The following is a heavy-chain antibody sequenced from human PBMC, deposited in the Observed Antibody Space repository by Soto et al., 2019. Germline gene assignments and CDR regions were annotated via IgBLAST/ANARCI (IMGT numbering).Heavy chain of an antibody. Sequence: SETLSLTCTVSGFSISSYYWSWIRQPPGKGLEWIGYIYYSGSTNYNPSLKSRVTISVDTSKNQFSLKLSSVTAADTAVYYCARGYDFWSGYYGYYYYYYMDVWGKGTTVTVSS. CDR2: IYYSGST. V-gene: IGHV4-59*01. J-gene: IGHJ6*03. CDR1: GFSISSYY. D-gene: IGHD3-3*01. CDR3: ARGYDFWSGYYGYYYYYYMDV.